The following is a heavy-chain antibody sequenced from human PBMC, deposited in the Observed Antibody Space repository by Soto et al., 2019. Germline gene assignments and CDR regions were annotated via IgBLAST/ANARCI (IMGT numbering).Heavy chain of an antibody. CDR1: GDSISSNNNY. Sequence: QVQLLESGPGLVKPSQTLSLTCTVSGDSISSNNNYWSWIRQPPGEGLEWIGFISYSGTTSYSPSLKSRVAISLDTSKNQFSLSLSSVTAADTAVYYCARGRGYSYGLDPWGQGTLVTVSS. J-gene: IGHJ5*02. V-gene: IGHV4-30-4*01. CDR2: ISYSGTT. CDR3: ARGRGYSYGLDP. D-gene: IGHD5-18*01.